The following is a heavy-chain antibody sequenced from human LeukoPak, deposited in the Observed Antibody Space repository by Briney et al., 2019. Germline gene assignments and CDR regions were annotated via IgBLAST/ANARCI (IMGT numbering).Heavy chain of an antibody. V-gene: IGHV3-23*01. J-gene: IGHJ6*03. CDR3: ARQPYLYYYLDG. CDR1: GFAFNNDA. CDR2: IVGDSTIE. Sequence: GGSLRLSCAASGFAFNNDAMTWVRQPPGKGLEWVSTIVGDSTIEYYADSVKGRFTISSDNSKTMLFLHMNSLRAEDTAIYYCARQPYLYYYLDGWGKGTTVTVTS. D-gene: IGHD5-18*01.